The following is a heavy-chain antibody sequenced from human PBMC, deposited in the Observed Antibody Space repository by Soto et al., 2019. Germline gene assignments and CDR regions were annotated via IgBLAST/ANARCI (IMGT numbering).Heavy chain of an antibody. CDR1: GFSLSSYW. CDR2: MNQDGSES. J-gene: IGHJ4*02. Sequence: EVQLVESGGGLVQPGGSLRLSCAASGFSLSSYWMSWVRQAPGKGLEWVANMNQDGSESDYVGSVKGRVTFIRDNAKNSLYLQMNSLRAEDTAVYYCARLSTSAGRRDLACWGEGTLVTVSS. V-gene: IGHV3-7*01. CDR3: ARLSTSAGRRDLAC.